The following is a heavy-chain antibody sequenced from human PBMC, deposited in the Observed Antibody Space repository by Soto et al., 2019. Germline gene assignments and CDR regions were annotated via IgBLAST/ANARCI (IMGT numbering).Heavy chain of an antibody. D-gene: IGHD3-22*01. CDR3: ARHGSSGYYHQDY. V-gene: IGHV4-31*03. CDR2: IYYSGST. J-gene: IGHJ4*02. CDR1: GGSISSGGYY. Sequence: SETLSLTCTVSGGSISSGGYYWSWIRQHPGKGLEWIGYIYYSGSTYYNPSLKSRVTISVDTSKNQFSLKLSSVTAADTAVYYCARHGSSGYYHQDYWGQGTLVTVSS.